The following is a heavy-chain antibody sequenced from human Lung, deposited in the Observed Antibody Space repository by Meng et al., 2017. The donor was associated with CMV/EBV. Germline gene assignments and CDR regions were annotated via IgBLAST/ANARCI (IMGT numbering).Heavy chain of an antibody. V-gene: IGHV3-72*01. CDR3: TKGYSGIDVYAFDV. CDR2: VGNKVSRYST. J-gene: IGHJ3*01. Sequence: GGPLRLXCAGPGFIFSDHYIDWVGQAPGKGLQWVGRVGNKVSRYSTEFAASVTDRFSFSRDDSENSVYLQMHSLKIEATAVYYCTKGYSGIDVYAFDVWGPGTKVTVSS. D-gene: IGHD1-26*01. CDR1: GFIFSDHY.